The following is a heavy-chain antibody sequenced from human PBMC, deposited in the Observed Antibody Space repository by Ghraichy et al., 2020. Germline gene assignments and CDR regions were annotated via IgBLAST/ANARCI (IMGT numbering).Heavy chain of an antibody. V-gene: IGHV2-5*02. CDR3: AHLGGYTSGLYFHH. Sequence: SGPTLVQPTQTLTLTCTFSGFSLTTSGVGVGWIRQPPGKALEWLALIYLDADKRYSPSLNSRLTITKDTSKNQVVRTMTNLDPVDTATYYCAHLGGYTSGLYFHHWGRGNLVTVSP. CDR1: GFSLTTSGVG. D-gene: IGHD5-18*01. CDR2: IYLDADK. J-gene: IGHJ1*01.